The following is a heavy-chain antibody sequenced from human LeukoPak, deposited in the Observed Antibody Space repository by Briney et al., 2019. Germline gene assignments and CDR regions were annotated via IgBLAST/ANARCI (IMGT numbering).Heavy chain of an antibody. J-gene: IGHJ4*02. D-gene: IGHD1-14*01. CDR3: ARDKQPGDY. Sequence: KSSETLSLTCTVSGGSISSYYWSWIRQPPGKGLEWIGYIYYSGSTNYNPSLKSRVTISVDTSKNQFSLKLSPVTAADTAVYYCARDKQPGDYWGQGTLVTVSS. V-gene: IGHV4-59*08. CDR2: IYYSGST. CDR1: GGSISSYY.